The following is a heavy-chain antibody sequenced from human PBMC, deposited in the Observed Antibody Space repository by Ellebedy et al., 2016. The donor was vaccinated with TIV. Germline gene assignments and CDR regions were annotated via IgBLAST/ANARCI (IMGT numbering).Heavy chain of an antibody. CDR2: INPSGGST. J-gene: IGHJ4*02. D-gene: IGHD6-13*01. CDR3: ARDQAEGRSSDY. V-gene: IGHV1-46*01. Sequence: AASVKVSCKASGYTFTSYHMQWVRQAPGQGLEGMGIINPSGGSTDYAQKFQGRVTMTRDTSTSTVYMELSSLRSEDTAVYYCARDQAEGRSSDYWGQGTLVTVSS. CDR1: GYTFTSYH.